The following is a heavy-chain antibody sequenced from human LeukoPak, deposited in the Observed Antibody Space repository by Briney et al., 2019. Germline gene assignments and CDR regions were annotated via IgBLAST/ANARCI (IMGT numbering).Heavy chain of an antibody. CDR1: GGSFSNYY. D-gene: IGHD1-7*01. V-gene: IGHV4-34*01. Sequence: SETLSLTCAVYGGSFSNYYWNWIRQTPGKGPEWLGEINDRGRANYNPSLMSRVTVSVDTSKNQFSLRLTSVTATDTAIYYCARRWNYGRNYYIDVWGKGATVSVSS. CDR3: ARRWNYGRNYYIDV. J-gene: IGHJ6*03. CDR2: INDRGRA.